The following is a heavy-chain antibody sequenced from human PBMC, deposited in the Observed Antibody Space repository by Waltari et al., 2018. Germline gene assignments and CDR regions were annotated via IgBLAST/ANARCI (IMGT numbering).Heavy chain of an antibody. Sequence: QVQLQRWGAGLLQPSETLSLTCAVYGGSFSGYYWSWIRQPPGKGLEWIGEINQSGSTNYNPSLKSRVTISVDTSKNQFSRKLSSVTAADTSVYYCARGLRDSVMVIATSGYFQHWGQVTLVTVSS. CDR3: ARGLRDSVMVIATSGYFQH. J-gene: IGHJ1*01. D-gene: IGHD2-21*01. V-gene: IGHV4-34*01. CDR1: GGSFSGYY. CDR2: INQSGST.